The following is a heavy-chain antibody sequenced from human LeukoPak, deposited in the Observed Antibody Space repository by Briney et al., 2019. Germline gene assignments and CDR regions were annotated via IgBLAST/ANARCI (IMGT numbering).Heavy chain of an antibody. J-gene: IGHJ4*02. CDR1: GFTFSSSA. Sequence: KAGGSLRLSCAASGFTFSSSAMHWVRQAPGKGLEWVAVISYDGGNKYYADSVKGRFTISRDNSKNSLYLQMNSLRAEDTAVYYCARAHDYGDYWGQGTLVTVSS. CDR2: ISYDGGNK. V-gene: IGHV3-30-3*01. CDR3: ARAHDYGDY.